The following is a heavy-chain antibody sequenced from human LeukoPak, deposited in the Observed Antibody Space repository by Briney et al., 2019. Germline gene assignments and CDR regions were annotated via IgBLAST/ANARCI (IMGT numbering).Heavy chain of an antibody. Sequence: SETLSLTCAVYGGSFSDYYWSWIRQPPGKGLEWIGEINHSGSTNYNPSLKSRVTISVDTSKNQFSLKLSSVTAADTAVYYCARTAAKGSSGWYHTWFDPWGQGTLVTVSS. V-gene: IGHV4-34*01. D-gene: IGHD6-19*01. J-gene: IGHJ5*02. CDR3: ARTAAKGSSGWYHTWFDP. CDR1: GGSFSDYY. CDR2: INHSGST.